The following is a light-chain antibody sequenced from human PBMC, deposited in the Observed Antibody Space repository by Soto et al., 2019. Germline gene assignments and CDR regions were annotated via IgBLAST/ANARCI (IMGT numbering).Light chain of an antibody. Sequence: DIQMTQSPSTLSASVGDRVTITCRASQSISSWLAWYQQKPGKAPNLLIYKASTLERGVPSRFSGSGSGTEFTLTISSLQPDDFATYYCQQYNSYSPPYTFGQGTKLEIK. J-gene: IGKJ2*01. CDR2: KAS. CDR1: QSISSW. V-gene: IGKV1-5*03. CDR3: QQYNSYSPPYT.